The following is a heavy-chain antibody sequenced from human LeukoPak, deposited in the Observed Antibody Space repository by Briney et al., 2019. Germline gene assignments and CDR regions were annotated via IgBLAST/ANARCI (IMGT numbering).Heavy chain of an antibody. Sequence: PSETLSRTCTVSGGSISSYYWSWIRQPPGKGLEWIGYIYYSGSTNYSPSLKSRVTISVDMSKNQFSLKLSSVTAADTAVYYCARDRVERYCSSTSCPYYYYGMDVWGQGTTVTVSS. CDR2: IYYSGST. D-gene: IGHD2-2*01. J-gene: IGHJ6*02. CDR3: ARDRVERYCSSTSCPYYYYGMDV. V-gene: IGHV4-59*01. CDR1: GGSISSYY.